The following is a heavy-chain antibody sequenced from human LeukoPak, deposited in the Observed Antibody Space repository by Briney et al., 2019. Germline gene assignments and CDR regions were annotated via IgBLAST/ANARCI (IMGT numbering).Heavy chain of an antibody. Sequence: KTSETLSLTCTDSGGSISSYYWSWIRQPPGKGLEWIGYIYYSGSTSYNPSLKSRITISVDTSKNQFSLKLTSVTAADTAVYYCARGFDAHNAFDIWGQGTMVAVSS. CDR3: ARGFDAHNAFDI. D-gene: IGHD3-9*01. CDR2: IYYSGST. J-gene: IGHJ3*02. CDR1: GGSISSYY. V-gene: IGHV4-30-4*01.